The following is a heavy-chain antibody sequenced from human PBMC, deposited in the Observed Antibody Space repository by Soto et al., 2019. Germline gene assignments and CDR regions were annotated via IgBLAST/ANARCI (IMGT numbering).Heavy chain of an antibody. CDR2: IIPIFGIA. Sequence: QVPLVQSGAEVKKPGSSVKVSCKASGGTFSRYSITWVRQAPGHGLEWLGRIIPIFGIASYAQKFQGRVTITADESTSTAYMELSSLRSDDTAVYYCAREDRDRETGLVPAAIDGMDVWGQGTTVTVSS. D-gene: IGHD2-2*01. J-gene: IGHJ6*02. CDR3: AREDRDRETGLVPAAIDGMDV. V-gene: IGHV1-69*08. CDR1: GGTFSRYS.